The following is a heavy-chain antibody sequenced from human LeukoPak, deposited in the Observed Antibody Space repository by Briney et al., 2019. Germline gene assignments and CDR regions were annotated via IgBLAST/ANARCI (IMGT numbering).Heavy chain of an antibody. V-gene: IGHV1-2*02. Sequence: RASVKVSCKASGYTFTGYYFLWVRQAPGQGLEWMGWINPNTAGTNYAQKFLGGVTLTWDTSISTAYMELTRLTSDDTAVYYCATSAGDYRAGHYYYMGVWGKGTSVTVSS. D-gene: IGHD4-11*01. CDR2: INPNTAGT. J-gene: IGHJ6*03. CDR3: ATSAGDYRAGHYYYMGV. CDR1: GYTFTGYY.